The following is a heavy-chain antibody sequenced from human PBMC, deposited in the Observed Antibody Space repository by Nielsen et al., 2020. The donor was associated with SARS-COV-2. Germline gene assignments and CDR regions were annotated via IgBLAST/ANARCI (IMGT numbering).Heavy chain of an antibody. D-gene: IGHD1-26*01. CDR3: ARFRVGATSYFDY. Sequence: ASVKVSCKASGYTFTGYYMHWVRQAPGQGLEWMGRINPNSGGTNYAQKFQGRVTMTRDTSISTAYMELRSLRSDDTAVYYCARFRVGATSYFDYWGQGTLVTVSS. CDR2: INPNSGGT. J-gene: IGHJ4*02. CDR1: GYTFTGYY. V-gene: IGHV1-2*06.